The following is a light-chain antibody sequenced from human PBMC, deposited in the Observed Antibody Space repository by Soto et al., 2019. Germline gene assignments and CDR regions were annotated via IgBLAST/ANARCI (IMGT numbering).Light chain of an antibody. V-gene: IGLV2-14*03. CDR1: SSDVGGYTY. J-gene: IGLJ2*01. Sequence: QSALTQPASVSGSPGQSITISCTGTSSDVGGYTYVAWYQQHPGNPPKVIIHDVSNRPSGVSTRFSGSKSGNTASLTISGLQAEDEADYYCSSYTSGSTVVFGGGTKLTVL. CDR3: SSYTSGSTVV. CDR2: DVS.